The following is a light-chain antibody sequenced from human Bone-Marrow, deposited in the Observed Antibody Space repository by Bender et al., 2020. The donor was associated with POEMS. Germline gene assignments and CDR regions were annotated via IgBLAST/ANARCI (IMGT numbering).Light chain of an antibody. V-gene: IGLV1-44*01. J-gene: IGLJ3*02. CDR2: SNN. CDR3: SSWDVSLNGWV. CDR1: SSNFGNNA. Sequence: QSVLTQPPSASGTPGQSVTISCSGTSSNFGNNAANWYQHVPGTAPKLLIYSNNQRPPGVPGRFSASTSGTSASLAISGLHSGDEADYYCSSWDVSLNGWVFGGGTKLTVL.